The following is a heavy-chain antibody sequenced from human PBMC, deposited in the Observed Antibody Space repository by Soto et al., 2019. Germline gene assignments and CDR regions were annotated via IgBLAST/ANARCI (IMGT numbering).Heavy chain of an antibody. CDR3: ARDSPGDFPNYDILTGSLDP. D-gene: IGHD3-9*01. J-gene: IGHJ5*02. Sequence: GGSLRLSCAASGFTFSSYAMHWVRQAPGKGLEWVAVISYDGSNKYYADSVKGRFTISRDNSKNTLYLQMNSLRAEDTAVYYCARDSPGDFPNYDILTGSLDPWGQGTLVTVSS. V-gene: IGHV3-30-3*01. CDR2: ISYDGSNK. CDR1: GFTFSSYA.